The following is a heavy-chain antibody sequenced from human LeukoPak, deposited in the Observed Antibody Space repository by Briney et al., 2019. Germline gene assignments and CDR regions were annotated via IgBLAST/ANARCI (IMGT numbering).Heavy chain of an antibody. CDR2: INPNSGGT. D-gene: IGHD3-9*01. Sequence: ASVKVSCKASGYTFTGYYMHWVRQAPGQGLEWMGWINPNSGGTNYAQKFQGRVTMTRDTSISTAYMELSRLRSDDTAIYYCARGQYDVLTRSYCFNYWGQGILVTVSS. CDR3: ARGQYDVLTRSYCFNY. V-gene: IGHV1-2*02. CDR1: GYTFTGYY. J-gene: IGHJ4*02.